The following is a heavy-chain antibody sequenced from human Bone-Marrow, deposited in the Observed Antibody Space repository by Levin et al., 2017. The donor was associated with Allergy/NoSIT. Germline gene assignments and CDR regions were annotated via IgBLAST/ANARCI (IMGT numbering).Heavy chain of an antibody. D-gene: IGHD3-9*01. V-gene: IGHV3-11*01. CDR1: GFKFSDYY. Sequence: GESLKISCAASGFKFSDYYMTWIRQAPGKGLEWVSYISLNGNSIFYTDSVKGRFTISRDNAKNSLYLEMNSLRAEDTAVYFCARLGRHYDILTAYYHYYYGLDVWGQGTTVIVSS. CDR2: ISLNGNSI. J-gene: IGHJ6*02. CDR3: ARLGRHYDILTAYYHYYYGLDV.